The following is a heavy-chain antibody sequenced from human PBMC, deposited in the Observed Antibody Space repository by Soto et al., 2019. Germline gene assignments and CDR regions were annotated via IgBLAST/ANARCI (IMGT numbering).Heavy chain of an antibody. CDR2: MYYSGIT. D-gene: IGHD1-26*01. CDR1: GGSVSSVNYY. J-gene: IGHJ3*02. V-gene: IGHV4-61*01. CDR3: ATDRVVGVTAFEI. Sequence: QVQLQESGPGLVKPSETLSLTCAVSGGSVSSVNYYWTWIRQPPGKGPEWIGYMYYSGITNYNPSLKSRVNMSVDTSTNQFSLKLSSVTPADTAVYHCATDRVVGVTAFEIWGQGTMVTVSS.